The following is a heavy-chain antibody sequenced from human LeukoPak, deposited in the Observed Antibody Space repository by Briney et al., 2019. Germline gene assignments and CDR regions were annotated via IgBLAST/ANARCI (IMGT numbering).Heavy chain of an antibody. J-gene: IGHJ4*02. CDR3: AIGSGYYFDY. CDR2: ISSSSSYI. D-gene: IGHD3-10*01. V-gene: IGHV3-21*01. CDR1: GFTFSSYS. Sequence: GGSLRLSCAASGFTFSSYSMNWVRQAPGKGLEWVSSISSSSSYIYYADSVKGRFTLSRDNAKNSLYLQMNSLRAEDTGVYYCAIGSGYYFDYWGQGTLVTVSS.